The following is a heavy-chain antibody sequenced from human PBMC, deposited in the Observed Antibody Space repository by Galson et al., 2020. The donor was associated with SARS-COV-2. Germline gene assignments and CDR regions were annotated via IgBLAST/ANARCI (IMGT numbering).Heavy chain of an antibody. V-gene: IGHV1-2*02. J-gene: IGHJ4*02. CDR2: INPNSGAT. CDR3: ARQGQGRAGDY. CDR1: GYTFTSYY. Sequence: ASVKVSCKASGYTFTSYYIHWVRQAPGQGLEWMGWINPNSGATTYAQKFQGRVTMTRDTPITTAYMDLSSLTSDDTGVYYCARQGQGRAGDYWGQGTLVTVSS.